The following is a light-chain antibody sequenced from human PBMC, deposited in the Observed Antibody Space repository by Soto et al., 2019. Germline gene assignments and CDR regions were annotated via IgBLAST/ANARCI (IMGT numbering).Light chain of an antibody. CDR3: QHRRNWPCT. CDR2: DAF. Sequence: EIVLTQFPATLSLSPGERATLSCRASQSVSSYLGWYQQRPGQAPRHLIYDAFNRATGIPARFSGSGSGTDFTLTISSLEPEDFVVYYCQHRRNWPCTFGQGTKVEIK. CDR1: QSVSSY. J-gene: IGKJ1*01. V-gene: IGKV3-11*01.